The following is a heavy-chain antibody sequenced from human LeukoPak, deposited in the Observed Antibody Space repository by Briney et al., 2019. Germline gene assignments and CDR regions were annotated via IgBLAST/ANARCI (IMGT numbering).Heavy chain of an antibody. V-gene: IGHV3-30*18. Sequence: SGRSLRLSCAASGFTFSSYGMHWVRQAPGKGLEWVAVISYDGSNKYYADSVKGRFTISRDNPKNTLYLQMNSLRAEDTAVYYCAKYRSTFGGVIDDYWGQGTLVTVSS. CDR3: AKYRSTFGGVIDDY. D-gene: IGHD3-16*02. J-gene: IGHJ4*02. CDR2: ISYDGSNK. CDR1: GFTFSSYG.